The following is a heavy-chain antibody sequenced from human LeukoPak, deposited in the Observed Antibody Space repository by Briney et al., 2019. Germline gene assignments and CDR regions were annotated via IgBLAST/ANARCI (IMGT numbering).Heavy chain of an antibody. CDR2: IYYSGNT. D-gene: IGHD1-26*01. V-gene: IGHV4-61*03. Sequence: SETLSLTCTVSGGSISSSSYYWSWIRQPPGKGLEWIGYIYYSGNTNYNPSLMSRVTISVDTSKNHFSLRLSSVTAADTAVYYCARVRVGAPDAFDIWGQGTMVTVSS. CDR1: GGSISSSSYY. CDR3: ARVRVGAPDAFDI. J-gene: IGHJ3*02.